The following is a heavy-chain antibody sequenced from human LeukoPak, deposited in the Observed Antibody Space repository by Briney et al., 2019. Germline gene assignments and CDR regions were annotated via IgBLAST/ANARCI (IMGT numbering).Heavy chain of an antibody. CDR3: ARGDSSGSPGRFDP. J-gene: IGHJ5*02. Sequence: PSETLSLTCTVSGGSISSYYWSWIRQPPGKGLEWIGYIYYSGSTNYNPSLKSRVTISVDTSKNQFSLKLSSVTAADTAVYYCARGDSSGSPGRFDPWGQGTLVTVSS. V-gene: IGHV4-59*01. D-gene: IGHD3-22*01. CDR1: GGSISSYY. CDR2: IYYSGST.